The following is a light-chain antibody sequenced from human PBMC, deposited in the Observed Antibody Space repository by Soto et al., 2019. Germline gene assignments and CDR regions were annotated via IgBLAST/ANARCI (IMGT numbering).Light chain of an antibody. Sequence: EIVLTQSPATLSLSPGERAALSCRASQSVSSYLDWYQQKPGQAPRLLIYDASKRAPGIPARFTGSGSGTDFTLTISSLEPEDSAVYFCQQRSNWPATLGGGTKVE. CDR2: DAS. V-gene: IGKV3-11*01. J-gene: IGKJ4*01. CDR1: QSVSSY. CDR3: QQRSNWPAT.